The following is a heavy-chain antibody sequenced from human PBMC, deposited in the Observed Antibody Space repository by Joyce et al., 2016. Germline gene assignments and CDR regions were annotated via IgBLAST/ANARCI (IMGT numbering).Heavy chain of an antibody. V-gene: IGHV3-21*01. CDR2: ISRDNTYI. CDR3: ARDVLTTVTKAYGY. J-gene: IGHJ4*02. D-gene: IGHD4-11*01. CDR1: GFIFSRYS. Sequence: EVQLVESGGGLVKPGESLRLSCTASGFIFSRYSMTWVRQAPGKGLELVSSISRDNTYIFHADSVKGRFTISRDNARNSLYLQMNSLRAEDTAVYYCARDVLTTVTKAYGYWGQGTLVAVSS.